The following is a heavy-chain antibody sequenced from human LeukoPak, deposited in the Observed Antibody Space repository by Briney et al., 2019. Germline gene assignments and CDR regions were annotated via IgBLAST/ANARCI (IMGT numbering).Heavy chain of an antibody. CDR2: ISSSSSYI. CDR1: GFTFGSYS. CDR3: ASTNLDGDYFDY. Sequence: GGSLRLSCAASGFTFGSYSMNWVRQAPGKGLEWVSSISSSSSYIYYADSVKGRFTISRDNAKNSLYLQMNSLRAEDTAVYYCASTNLDGDYFDYWGQGTLVTVSS. D-gene: IGHD3/OR15-3a*01. V-gene: IGHV3-21*01. J-gene: IGHJ4*02.